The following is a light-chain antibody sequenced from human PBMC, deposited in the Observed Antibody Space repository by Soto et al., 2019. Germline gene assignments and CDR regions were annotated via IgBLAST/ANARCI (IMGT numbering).Light chain of an antibody. CDR3: QQRSNWPPT. V-gene: IGKV3-11*01. J-gene: IGKJ3*01. CDR1: QSVSSY. Sequence: EIVLTQSPATVSLSPGERATLSCRASQSVSSYLAWYQQKPGQAPRLLIYDASNRATGIPARFSGSGSKTDFILTISSLEPEDFAVYYCQQRSNWPPTFGPGTKVDIK. CDR2: DAS.